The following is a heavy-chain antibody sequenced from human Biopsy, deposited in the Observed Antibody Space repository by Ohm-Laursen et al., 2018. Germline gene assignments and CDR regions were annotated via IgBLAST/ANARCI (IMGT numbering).Heavy chain of an antibody. CDR3: APQTPRDPDILTGAYHYDMAV. J-gene: IGHJ6*02. D-gene: IGHD3-9*01. V-gene: IGHV1-69*01. Sequence: GSSVKVSCKATGGTFIGFDINWVRQAPGQGLEWMGGIITFFRTVNYAQSFQGRLTITADEFTDTAYMELRSLRSEDTAVYYCAPQTPRDPDILTGAYHYDMAVWGQGTTVTVSS. CDR1: GGTFIGFD. CDR2: IITFFRTV.